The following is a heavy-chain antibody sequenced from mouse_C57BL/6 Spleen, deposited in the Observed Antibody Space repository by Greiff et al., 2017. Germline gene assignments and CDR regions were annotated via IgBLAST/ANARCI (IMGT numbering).Heavy chain of an antibody. CDR3: ARNGYYVDYYAMDY. Sequence: QVQLQQPGAELVMPGASVKLSCKASGYTFTSYWMHWVKQRPGQGLEWIGEIDPSDSYTNYNQKFKGKSTLTVDKSSSTAYMQLSSLTSEDSAVYYWARNGYYVDYYAMDYWGQGTSVTVSS. J-gene: IGHJ4*01. CDR1: GYTFTSYW. D-gene: IGHD2-3*01. V-gene: IGHV1-69*01. CDR2: IDPSDSYT.